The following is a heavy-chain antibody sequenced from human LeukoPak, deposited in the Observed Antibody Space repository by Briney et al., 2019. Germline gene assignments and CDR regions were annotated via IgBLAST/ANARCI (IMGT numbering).Heavy chain of an antibody. V-gene: IGHV4-59*12. CDR3: ARGSWGLYSSSSFSWFDP. CDR2: IYYSGST. D-gene: IGHD6-6*01. CDR1: GGSISSYY. J-gene: IGHJ5*02. Sequence: PSETLSLTCTIAGGSISSYYWSWIRQPPRKGLEWIGYIYYSGSTNYNPSLKSRVTISVDTSKNQFSLKLSSVTAADTAVYYCARGSWGLYSSSSFSWFDPWGQGTLVTVSS.